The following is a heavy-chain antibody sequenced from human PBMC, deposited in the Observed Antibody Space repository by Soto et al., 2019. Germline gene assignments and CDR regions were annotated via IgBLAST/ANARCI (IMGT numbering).Heavy chain of an antibody. D-gene: IGHD2-2*01. CDR1: GYTFTGYA. CDR2: INGGNGDT. J-gene: IGHJ4*02. V-gene: IGHV1-3*01. CDR3: ERGYCSSTSCQYYFDF. Sequence: QVQLVQSGAEVKKPGASVKVSCKASGYTFTGYAIHWVRQAPGQRHEWLGWINGGNGDTKYSQKFQGRVTITRDTSASTAYMELTSLGSEDTAVYHCERGYCSSTSCQYYFDFWGQGTLVTVSS.